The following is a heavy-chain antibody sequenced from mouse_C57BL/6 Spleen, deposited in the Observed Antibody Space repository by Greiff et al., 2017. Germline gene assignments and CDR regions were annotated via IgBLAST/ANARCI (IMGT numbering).Heavy chain of an antibody. D-gene: IGHD1-1*01. CDR3: ARRYYGSSLYWYFDV. CDR2: IHPNSGST. V-gene: IGHV1-64*01. Sequence: QVQLQQPGAELVKPGASVKLSCKASGYTFTSYWMHWVKQRPGQGLEWIGMIHPNSGSTNYTEKFKSKATLTVDKSSSTAYMQLSSLTSEDSAVYYCARRYYGSSLYWYFDVWGTGTTVTVSS. CDR1: GYTFTSYW. J-gene: IGHJ1*03.